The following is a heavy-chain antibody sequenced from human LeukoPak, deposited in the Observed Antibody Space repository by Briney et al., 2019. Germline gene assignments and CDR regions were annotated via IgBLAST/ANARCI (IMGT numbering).Heavy chain of an antibody. Sequence: GASVKVSCKASGYTFTSHGISWVRQAPGQGLEWMGWISAYNGDTKYAQKTQGRVTMTTDASTSTAYMELRSLRSDDTAMYYCARDPSNTSGFYAYLDYWGQGTLVTVSS. J-gene: IGHJ4*02. V-gene: IGHV1-18*01. CDR1: GYTFTSHG. CDR3: ARDPSNTSGFYAYLDY. D-gene: IGHD6-19*01. CDR2: ISAYNGDT.